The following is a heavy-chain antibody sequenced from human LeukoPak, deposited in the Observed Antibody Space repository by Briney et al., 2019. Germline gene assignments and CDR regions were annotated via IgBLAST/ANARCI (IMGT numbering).Heavy chain of an antibody. CDR2: ISYDGSNK. CDR3: ARVSDGFYYYYYMDV. D-gene: IGHD5-24*01. Sequence: GGSLRLSCAASGFTFSSYAMHWVRQAPGKGLEWVAVISYDGSNKYYADSVKGRFTISRDNSKNTLYLQMNSLRAEDTAVYYCARVSDGFYYYYYMDVWGKGTTVTVSS. CDR1: GFTFSSYA. J-gene: IGHJ6*03. V-gene: IGHV3-30*04.